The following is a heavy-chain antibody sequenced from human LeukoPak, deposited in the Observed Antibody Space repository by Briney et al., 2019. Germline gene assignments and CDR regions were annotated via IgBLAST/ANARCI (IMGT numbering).Heavy chain of an antibody. D-gene: IGHD3-10*01. Sequence: PGGSLRLSCVASGFTFDSLWMTWVRQAPGKGLEWVANIKEDGSEKYYVNSVKGRFTISRDNAKKSLYLQTNSLGAEDTAVYYCARTYSSGLLVDPWGQGTLVTVSS. V-gene: IGHV3-7*01. CDR2: IKEDGSEK. J-gene: IGHJ5*02. CDR3: ARTYSSGLLVDP. CDR1: GFTFDSLW.